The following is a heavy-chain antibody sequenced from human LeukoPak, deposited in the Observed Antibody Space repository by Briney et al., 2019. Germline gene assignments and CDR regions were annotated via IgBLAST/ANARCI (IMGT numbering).Heavy chain of an antibody. CDR3: AKGGFIAEWELPTDRFDY. D-gene: IGHD1-26*01. J-gene: IGHJ4*02. CDR1: GFTFSSYA. Sequence: PGGSLRLSCAASGFTFSSYAMSWVRQAPGKGLEWVSAISGSGGSTYYADSVKGRFTISRDNSKNTLSLQMNSLRAEDTAVYYCAKGGFIAEWELPTDRFDYWCQGTLVTVSS. CDR2: ISGSGGST. V-gene: IGHV3-23*01.